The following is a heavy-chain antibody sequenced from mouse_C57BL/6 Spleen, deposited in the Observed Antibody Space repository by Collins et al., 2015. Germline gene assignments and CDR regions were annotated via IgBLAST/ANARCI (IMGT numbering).Heavy chain of an antibody. CDR3: ARGDYYFFDY. CDR1: GYTFSNYW. Sequence: QVQLQQPGAELVKPGDSVKLSCKTSGYTFSNYWMHWAKQRPGRGLEWIGRIDPNSADTKYTAKFKSKATLTVDKPSSTAYMQLSSLTSEDSAVYYCARGDYYFFDYWGQGTTLTVSS. J-gene: IGHJ2*01. CDR2: IDPNSADT. D-gene: IGHD1-1*02. V-gene: IGHV1-72*01.